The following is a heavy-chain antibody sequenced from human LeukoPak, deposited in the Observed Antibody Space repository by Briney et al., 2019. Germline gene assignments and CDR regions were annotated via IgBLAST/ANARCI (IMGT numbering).Heavy chain of an antibody. V-gene: IGHV1-2*02. J-gene: IGHJ4*02. CDR3: ARDHHAAAGY. CDR1: GYTFTGYY. Sequence: ASVKVSCKASGYTFTGYYMHWVRQAPGQGLEWMGWINPNSGGTNYAQKFQGRVTMTRDTCISTAYMELSRLRSDDTAVYYCARDHHAAAGYWGQGTLVTVSS. CDR2: INPNSGGT. D-gene: IGHD6-13*01.